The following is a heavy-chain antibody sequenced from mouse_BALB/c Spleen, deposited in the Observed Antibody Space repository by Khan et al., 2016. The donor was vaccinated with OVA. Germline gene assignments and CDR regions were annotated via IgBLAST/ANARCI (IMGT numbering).Heavy chain of an antibody. CDR3: SRDGYYETYFDY. Sequence: EVELVEPGGGLVQPGGSLKISCAASGFTFNNYGMSWVRQTLDKRLELVVTINSNGGSTYFPDSVKGRFIIFIDYGMNTLYLQMSSLESEDTAMYYCSRDGYYETYFDYWGHGTPLTVSS. CDR1: GFTFNNYG. J-gene: IGHJ2*01. D-gene: IGHD2-3*01. CDR2: INSNGGST. V-gene: IGHV5-6-3*01.